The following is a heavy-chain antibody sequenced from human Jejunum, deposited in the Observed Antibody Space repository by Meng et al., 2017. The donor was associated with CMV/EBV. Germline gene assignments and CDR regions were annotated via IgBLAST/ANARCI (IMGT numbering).Heavy chain of an antibody. V-gene: IGHV3-48*03. J-gene: IGHJ4*02. D-gene: IGHD3-3*01. CDR3: VRGGSSGTLKYFDY. CDR2: ISASTSAI. CDR1: GLTFSSDG. Sequence: GLTFSSDGMNGVRQIPGNGLEWISYISASTSAIYYAASVKGRFTISRDNVKNSLYLLMESLRADDTAIYYCVRGGSSGTLKYFDYWGQGARVTVSS.